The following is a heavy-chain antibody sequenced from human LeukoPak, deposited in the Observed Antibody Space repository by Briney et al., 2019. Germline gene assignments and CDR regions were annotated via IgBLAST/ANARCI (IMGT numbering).Heavy chain of an antibody. CDR3: ARGGRDYYGSGVSRSQGFDP. V-gene: IGHV1-18*01. CDR1: GYTFTSYG. J-gene: IGHJ5*02. CDR2: ISAYNGNT. Sequence: ASVKVSCKASGYTFTSYGISWVRQAPGQGLEWMGWISAYNGNTNYAQKLQGRVTMTRDTSISTAYMELSRLRSDDTAVYYCARGGRDYYGSGVSRSQGFDPWGQGTLVTVSS. D-gene: IGHD3-10*01.